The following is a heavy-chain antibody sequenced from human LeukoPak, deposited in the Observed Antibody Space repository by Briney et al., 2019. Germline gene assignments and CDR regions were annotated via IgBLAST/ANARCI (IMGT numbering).Heavy chain of an antibody. V-gene: IGHV4-61*02. CDR1: GGSISSGSYY. Sequence: SQTLSLTCTVSGGSISSGSYYWSWIRQPAGKGLEWIGRIYTSGSTNYNPSLKSRVTISVDTSKNQFSLKLSSVTAADTAVYYCARESLGDSSGYCLLNYFDYWGQGTLVTVSS. CDR3: ARESLGDSSGYCLLNYFDY. CDR2: IYTSGST. D-gene: IGHD3-22*01. J-gene: IGHJ4*02.